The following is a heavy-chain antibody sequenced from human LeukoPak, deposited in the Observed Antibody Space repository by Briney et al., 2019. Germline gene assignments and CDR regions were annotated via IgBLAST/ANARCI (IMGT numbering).Heavy chain of an antibody. CDR3: ARVESPLGLWGREWSTNVRDYMDV. J-gene: IGHJ6*03. D-gene: IGHD3-3*01. Sequence: GASVKVSCKASGYTFTNYGVSWVRQAPGQGLEWMGWISAYNGYTNYAQKFQFRVTMTTDTSTSTAYMELRGLTSDDTAVYYCARVESPLGLWGREWSTNVRDYMDVWGKGTTVTVSS. CDR2: ISAYNGYT. CDR1: GYTFTNYG. V-gene: IGHV1-18*01.